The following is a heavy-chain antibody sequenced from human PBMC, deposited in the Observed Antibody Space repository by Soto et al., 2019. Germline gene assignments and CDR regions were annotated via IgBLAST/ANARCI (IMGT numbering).Heavy chain of an antibody. CDR1: GFTFSSYG. CDR3: ARDSAGWEWLFPTHYYYYGMDV. J-gene: IGHJ6*02. V-gene: IGHV3-33*01. CDR2: IWYDGSNK. Sequence: GGSLRLSCAASGFTFSSYGIHWVRQAPGKGLEWVAVIWYDGSNKYYADSVKGRFTISRDNSKNTLYLQMNSLRAEDTAVYYCARDSAGWEWLFPTHYYYYGMDVWGQGTTVTVSS. D-gene: IGHD3-3*01.